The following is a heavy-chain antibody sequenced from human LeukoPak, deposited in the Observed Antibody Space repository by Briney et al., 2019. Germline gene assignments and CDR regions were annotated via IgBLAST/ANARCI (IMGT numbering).Heavy chain of an antibody. CDR1: GGSISSYY. J-gene: IGHJ4*02. CDR3: AGHSGSTRYFDY. Sequence: SETLSLTCTVSGGSISSYYWSWIRQPPGKGLEWIGYIYYSGSTNYNPSLKSRVTISVDTSKNQFSLKLSSVTAADTAVYYCAGHSGSTRYFDYWGQGTLVNVSS. D-gene: IGHD1-26*01. CDR2: IYYSGST. V-gene: IGHV4-59*01.